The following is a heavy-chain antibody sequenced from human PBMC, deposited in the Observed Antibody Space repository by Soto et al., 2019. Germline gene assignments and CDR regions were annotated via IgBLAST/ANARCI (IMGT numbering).Heavy chain of an antibody. CDR1: GFTVSSNY. CDR3: ARYPTARMGFDP. V-gene: IGHV3-66*01. Sequence: GGSLRLSCAASGFTVSSNYMSWVRQAPGKGLEWVSVIYSGGSTYYADSVKGRFTISRDNSKNTLYLQMNSLRAEDTAVYYCARYPTARMGFDPWGQGTLVTVSS. CDR2: IYSGGST. D-gene: IGHD4-17*01. J-gene: IGHJ5*02.